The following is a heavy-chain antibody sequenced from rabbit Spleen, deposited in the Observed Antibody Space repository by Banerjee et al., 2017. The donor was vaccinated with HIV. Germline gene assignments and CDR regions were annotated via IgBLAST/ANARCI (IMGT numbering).Heavy chain of an antibody. J-gene: IGHJ3*01. CDR3: ARHRTYPGSAGYYGDL. Sequence: QEQLVESGGGLVQPGGSLKLACKASGFDFSRYGVSWVRQAPGKGLEWIGYIDPIFGSTYYASWAKGRFTISKTSSTTVTLQMTSLTPADTATYFCARHRTYPGSAGYYGDLWGQGTLVTVS. V-gene: IGHV1S45*01. D-gene: IGHD1-1*01. CDR1: GFDFSRYG. CDR2: IDPIFGST.